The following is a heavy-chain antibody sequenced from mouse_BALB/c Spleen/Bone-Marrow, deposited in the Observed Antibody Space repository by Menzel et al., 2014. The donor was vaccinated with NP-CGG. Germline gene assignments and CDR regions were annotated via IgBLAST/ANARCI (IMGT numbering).Heavy chain of an antibody. V-gene: IGHV1-18*01. CDR2: VNPNNGGT. Sequence: SGPDLVKPGASLKISCKASGYSFTGYYMYWLKQSHGKSLEWIGRVNPNNGGTTYNQKFKDKAILTVDKSSTIAYMELRSLTPEDSAVYYCARDAMDYWGQGTSVTVPS. CDR3: ARDAMDY. CDR1: GYSFTGYY. J-gene: IGHJ4*01.